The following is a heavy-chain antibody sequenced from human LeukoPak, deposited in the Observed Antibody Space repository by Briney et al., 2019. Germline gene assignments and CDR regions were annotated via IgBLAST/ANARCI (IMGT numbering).Heavy chain of an antibody. CDR1: GFTFSSYW. CDR3: ARAGYSSGWSNYFYYMDA. CDR2: IKRDSSEK. J-gene: IGHJ6*03. D-gene: IGHD6-19*01. V-gene: IGHV3-7*01. Sequence: PGGTLRLSCAASGFTFSSYWMSWVRQAPGKGLEWVANIKRDSSEKYYVDSVKGRFTISRDNAKNSLYLQINSVRAEDTAVYFCARAGYSSGWSNYFYYMDAWGTGTTVTVSS.